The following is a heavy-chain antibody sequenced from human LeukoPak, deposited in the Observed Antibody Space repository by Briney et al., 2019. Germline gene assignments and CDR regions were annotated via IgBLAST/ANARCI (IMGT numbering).Heavy chain of an antibody. CDR2: LSYDGNT. CDR3: ARHIQGTNVCDY. CDR1: GGSIRSSNPY. Sequence: PSETLSLTCSVSGGSIRSSNPYWGWIRQPPGKGLEWIGTLSYDGNTFYDPSLKSRITISVDTSKSQFSLRLSSVTAADTALYYCARHIQGTNVCDYWGQGTLVTVPS. V-gene: IGHV4-39*01. J-gene: IGHJ4*02. D-gene: IGHD2-21*01.